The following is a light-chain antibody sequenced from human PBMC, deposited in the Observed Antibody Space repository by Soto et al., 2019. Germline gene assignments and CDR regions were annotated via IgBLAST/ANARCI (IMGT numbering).Light chain of an antibody. CDR3: SSYEDSSILM. V-gene: IGLV2-14*03. Sequence: QSVLTQPASVSGSPGQSITISCTGTSSDIGYYNYVSWYQQHPGKAPKVIIYEVTNRPSGVSDRFSGSKSGNTASLTISGLQDEDEGDYYCSSYEDSSILMFGGGTKVTVL. CDR2: EVT. CDR1: SSDIGYYNY. J-gene: IGLJ3*02.